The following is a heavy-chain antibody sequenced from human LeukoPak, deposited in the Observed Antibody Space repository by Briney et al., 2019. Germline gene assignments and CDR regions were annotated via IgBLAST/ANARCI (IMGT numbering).Heavy chain of an antibody. V-gene: IGHV4-39*01. D-gene: IGHD2-15*01. CDR2: IYYSGST. CDR1: GGSISSSSYY. Sequence: SETLSLTCTVSGGSISSSSYYWGWIRQPPGKGLEWIGSIYYSGSTYYNPSRKSRVTISVDTSKNQFSLKLSSVTAADTAVYYCAGDCSSHMDVWGKGTTVTVSS. CDR3: AGDCSSHMDV. J-gene: IGHJ6*03.